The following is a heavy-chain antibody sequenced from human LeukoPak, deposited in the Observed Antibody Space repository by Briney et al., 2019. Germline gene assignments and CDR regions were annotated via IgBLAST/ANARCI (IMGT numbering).Heavy chain of an antibody. Sequence: GGSLRLSCAASGFTFSSYEMNWVRQAPGKGLEWVSYISSSGSTIYYADSVKGRFTISRDNAKNSLYLQMNSLRAEDTAVYYCAKGTTRYSSGPYYFDYWGQGTLVTVSS. D-gene: IGHD6-19*01. J-gene: IGHJ4*02. CDR2: ISSSGSTI. CDR1: GFTFSSYE. CDR3: AKGTTRYSSGPYYFDY. V-gene: IGHV3-48*03.